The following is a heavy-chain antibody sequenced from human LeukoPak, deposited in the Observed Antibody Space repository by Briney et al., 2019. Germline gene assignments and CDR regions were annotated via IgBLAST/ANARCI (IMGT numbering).Heavy chain of an antibody. CDR3: LGYCSSTSCDAQDY. V-gene: IGHV3-49*04. Sequence: GGSLRLSCTASGFTFGDYAMNWVRQAPGRGLEWVGFIRTKAYGGTTEYAASVKGRFTISRDDSESIAYLQMNSLKTEDTAMYYCLGYCSSTSCDAQDYWGQGTQVTVSS. D-gene: IGHD2-2*01. CDR1: GFTFGDYA. J-gene: IGHJ4*02. CDR2: IRTKAYGGTT.